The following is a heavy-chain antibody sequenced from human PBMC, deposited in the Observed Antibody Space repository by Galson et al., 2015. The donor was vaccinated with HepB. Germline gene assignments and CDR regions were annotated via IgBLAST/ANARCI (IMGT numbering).Heavy chain of an antibody. J-gene: IGHJ6*02. CDR2: INSDGSST. Sequence: SLRLSCAASGFTFSSYWMHWVRQAPGKGLVWVSRINSDGSSTSYADSVKGRFTISRDNAKNTLYLQMNSLRAEDTAVYYCARVNGWTAYYGMDVWGQGTTVTVS. CDR1: GFTFSSYW. D-gene: IGHD6-19*01. V-gene: IGHV3-74*01. CDR3: ARVNGWTAYYGMDV.